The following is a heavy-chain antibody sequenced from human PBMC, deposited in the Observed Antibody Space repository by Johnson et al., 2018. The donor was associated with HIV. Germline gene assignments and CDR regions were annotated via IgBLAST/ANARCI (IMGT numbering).Heavy chain of an antibody. J-gene: IGHJ3*02. CDR2: VSSDGTNR. Sequence: QVQLVESGGGVVQPGRSLRLSCAASGFTFNNYAMDWVRQAPGKGLEWVAFVSSDGTNRKYADSVKGRFTISRDNTGNTVYLQMNSLRVEDTAVYYVRVVGDAFDIWGQGTMVTVSS. CDR1: GFTFNNYA. D-gene: IGHD2-15*01. CDR3: RVVGDAFDI. V-gene: IGHV3-30*03.